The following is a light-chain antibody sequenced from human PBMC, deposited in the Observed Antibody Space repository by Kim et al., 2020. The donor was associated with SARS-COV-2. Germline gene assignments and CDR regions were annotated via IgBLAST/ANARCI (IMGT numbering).Light chain of an antibody. V-gene: IGLV7-46*01. CDR3: LLSYGTGRVL. J-gene: IGLJ2*01. CDR1: TGAVTTTHY. CDR2: DTD. Sequence: GTVTRTCGSSTGAVTTTHYPYWFQQKPGQAPTTLIYDTDNRHSWTPARFSGSLLGDKAALTLSGARLEDEAEYYFLLSYGTGRVLFGGGTQLTVL.